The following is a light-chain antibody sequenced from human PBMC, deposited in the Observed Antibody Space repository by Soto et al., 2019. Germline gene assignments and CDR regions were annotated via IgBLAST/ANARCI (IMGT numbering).Light chain of an antibody. V-gene: IGLV2-14*01. J-gene: IGLJ2*01. Sequence: QSALTQPASVSGSPGQSITLSCTGTSSDVGGYNYVSWYQQHPGKAPKLMIYEVSNRPSGVSNRFSGSKSGNTASLTISGLQAEDEAGYYCSSYTISNTVLFGEGTKVAVL. CDR3: SSYTISNTVL. CDR1: SSDVGGYNY. CDR2: EVS.